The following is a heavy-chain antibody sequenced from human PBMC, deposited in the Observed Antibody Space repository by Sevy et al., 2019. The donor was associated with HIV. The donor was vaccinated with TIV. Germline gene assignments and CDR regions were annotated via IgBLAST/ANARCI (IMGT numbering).Heavy chain of an antibody. V-gene: IGHV3-48*01. Sequence: GGSLRLSCAASGFTFSSYSMNWVRQAPGKGLEWVSYISSSSSTIYYADSVKGRFTVSRDNAKNSLYLQMNRLRAEVTAVYYCAEDEAGPYYDFWGGHLTRYYYGMDVWGQGTTVTVSS. CDR3: AEDEAGPYYDFWGGHLTRYYYGMDV. CDR2: ISSSSSTI. CDR1: GFTFSSYS. J-gene: IGHJ6*02. D-gene: IGHD3-3*01.